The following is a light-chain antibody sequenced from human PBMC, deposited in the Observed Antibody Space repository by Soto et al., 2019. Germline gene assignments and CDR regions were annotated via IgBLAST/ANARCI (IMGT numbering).Light chain of an antibody. CDR1: SSDVGANNF. V-gene: IGLV2-8*01. J-gene: IGLJ2*01. Sequence: QSFPAQPPSASGSPGQSVTISCTGTSSDVGANNFVSWYQHHPGKAPKLLIYEVSKRPSGVPDRFSGSKSGNTASLTVSGLQAEDEAHYFCVSYAGSNKYVLFGGGTKLTVL. CDR3: VSYAGSNKYVL. CDR2: EVS.